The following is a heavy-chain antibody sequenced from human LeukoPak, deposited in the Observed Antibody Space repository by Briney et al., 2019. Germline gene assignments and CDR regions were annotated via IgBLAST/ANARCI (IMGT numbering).Heavy chain of an antibody. D-gene: IGHD1-1*01. CDR1: GASISSSSYY. CDR3: ARGGGWGNWNDAVDY. V-gene: IGHV4-39*07. Sequence: PSETLSLTCTVSGASISSSSYYWGWIRQPPGKGLEWIGSIYYSGSAYYNPSLKSRVTISVDTSKNQFSLKVNSVTAADTAVYYCARGGGWGNWNDAVDYWGQGTLVTVSS. J-gene: IGHJ4*02. CDR2: IYYSGSA.